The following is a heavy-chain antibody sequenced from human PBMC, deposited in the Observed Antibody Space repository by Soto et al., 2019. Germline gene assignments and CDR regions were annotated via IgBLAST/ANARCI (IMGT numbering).Heavy chain of an antibody. CDR3: ASAAVTGTAGLDF. Sequence: ASVKVSCKASGYTFSGFYMHWVRQAPGQGLEWMGWINPNSGGTKSAEKFQGRVTMTRDTSISTAYMELSRLTSDDTAVYYCASAAVTGTAGLDFWGQGAQVTVSS. V-gene: IGHV1-2*02. D-gene: IGHD6-19*01. CDR2: INPNSGGT. J-gene: IGHJ4*02. CDR1: GYTFSGFY.